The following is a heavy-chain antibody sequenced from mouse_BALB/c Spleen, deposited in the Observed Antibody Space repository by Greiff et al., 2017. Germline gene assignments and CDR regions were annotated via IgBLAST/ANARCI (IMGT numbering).Heavy chain of an antibody. V-gene: IGHV1S137*01. CDR3: ARGLLEAMDY. CDR2: ISTYYGDA. D-gene: IGHD2-3*01. J-gene: IGHJ4*01. Sequence: VKLQESGAELVRPGVSVKISCKGSGYTFTDYAMHWVKQSHAKSLEWIGVISTYYGDASYNQKFKGKATMTVDKSSSTAYMELARLTSEDSAIYYCARGLLEAMDYWGQGTSVTVSS. CDR1: GYTFTDYA.